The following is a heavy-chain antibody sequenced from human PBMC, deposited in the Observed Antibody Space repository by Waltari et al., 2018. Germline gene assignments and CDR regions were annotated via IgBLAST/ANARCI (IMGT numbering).Heavy chain of an antibody. V-gene: IGHV4-39*01. CDR3: ARHESYTTRDY. D-gene: IGHD2-2*02. Sequence: LSLTCTVSGGSINSIIYFWGWIRQPPGKGLEWIGSLNNGGSTYYNASLRSRVTISLDTSKNQFSLKVNSVTAADTAVYYCARHESYTTRDYWGQGTLVTVSS. J-gene: IGHJ4*02. CDR2: LNNGGST. CDR1: GGSINSIIYF.